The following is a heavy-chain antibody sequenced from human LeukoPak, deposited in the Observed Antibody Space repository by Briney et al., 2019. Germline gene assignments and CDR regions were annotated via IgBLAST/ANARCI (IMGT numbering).Heavy chain of an antibody. CDR3: ARVSGYHWESFYDY. Sequence: PSQTLSLTCTVSGGSITSSTYYWSWIRQPAGKGLEWIGRIYTSGSTNYNPSLKSRVTISVDTSKNQFSLKLRSVTAADTAVYYCARVSGYHWESFYDYWGQGTLVTVSS. CDR2: IYTSGST. J-gene: IGHJ4*02. V-gene: IGHV4-61*02. D-gene: IGHD5-12*01. CDR1: GGSITSSTYY.